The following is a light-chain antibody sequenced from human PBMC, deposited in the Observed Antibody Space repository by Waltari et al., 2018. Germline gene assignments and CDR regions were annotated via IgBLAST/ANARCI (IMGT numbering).Light chain of an antibody. Sequence: QSALTQPRPVSGSPGQSVTIYCTGTNRDVGGYNYVSWYQQHADQAPKLIIYDVSNRPSVVPDRFSGSKSGNTSSLTISGLQAEDEADYYCCSYAGRYTWVFGGGTKLTVL. CDR1: NRDVGGYNY. CDR3: CSYAGRYTWV. J-gene: IGLJ3*02. V-gene: IGLV2-11*01. CDR2: DVS.